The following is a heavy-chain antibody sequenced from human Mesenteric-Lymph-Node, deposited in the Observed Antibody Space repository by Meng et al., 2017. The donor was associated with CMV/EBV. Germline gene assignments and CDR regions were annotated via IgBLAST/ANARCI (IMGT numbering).Heavy chain of an antibody. CDR1: GFPFNSYA. CDR2: IWYDGTNK. J-gene: IGHJ4*02. V-gene: IGHV3-33*06. CDR3: AKDSLSIVGATRGFDS. D-gene: IGHD1-26*01. Sequence: LSLTCAASGFPFNSYAVHWVRQAPGKGLEWVAIIWYDGTNKYYADSVKGRFTIFRDNSKNTLYLQMDSLRAEDTAVYYCAKDSLSIVGATRGFDSWGQGTVVTVSS.